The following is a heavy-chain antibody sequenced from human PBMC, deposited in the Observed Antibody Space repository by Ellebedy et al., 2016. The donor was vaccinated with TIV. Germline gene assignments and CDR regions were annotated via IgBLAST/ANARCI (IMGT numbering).Heavy chain of an antibody. D-gene: IGHD3-22*01. V-gene: IGHV3-7*01. CDR2: IKEDGSDI. CDR1: GFTFSTYW. Sequence: GESLKISCAASGFTFSTYWMSWVRQAPGKGLEWVANIKEDGSDITYADSVKGRFTISRDNAQNSLYLQMSSLRAEDTAVFYCARTRSNYDGSGIDYWGQGTLVTVSS. J-gene: IGHJ4*02. CDR3: ARTRSNYDGSGIDY.